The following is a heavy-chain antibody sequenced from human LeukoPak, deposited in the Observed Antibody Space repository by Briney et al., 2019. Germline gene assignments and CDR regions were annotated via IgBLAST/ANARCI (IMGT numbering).Heavy chain of an antibody. Sequence: GGSLRLSCAASGFTFSSYWMSWVRQAPGKGLEWVSAISGSGGSTYYADSVKGRFTISRDNSKNTLYLQMNSLRAEDTAVYYCAKAHYYDSSGYSYYYYYGMDVWGQGTTVTVSS. D-gene: IGHD3-22*01. CDR1: GFTFSSYW. CDR3: AKAHYYDSSGYSYYYYYGMDV. CDR2: ISGSGGST. J-gene: IGHJ6*02. V-gene: IGHV3-23*01.